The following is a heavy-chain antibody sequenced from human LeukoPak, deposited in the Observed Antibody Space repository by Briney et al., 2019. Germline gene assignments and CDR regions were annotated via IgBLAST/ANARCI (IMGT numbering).Heavy chain of an antibody. Sequence: PSETLSLTCTVSGGSISSYYWSWIRQPPGKGLEWIGYIYYSGSTNYNPSLKSRVTISVDTSKNQFSLKLSSVTAADTAVYYCARQWGGYYFDYWGQGTLVTVSS. CDR1: GGSISSYY. D-gene: IGHD3-3*01. J-gene: IGHJ4*02. V-gene: IGHV4-59*08. CDR3: ARQWGGYYFDY. CDR2: IYYSGST.